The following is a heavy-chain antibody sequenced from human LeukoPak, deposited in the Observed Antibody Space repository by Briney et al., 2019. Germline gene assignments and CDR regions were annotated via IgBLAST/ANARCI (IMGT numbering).Heavy chain of an antibody. Sequence: SQTLSLTCAISGDSVSSNSAAWNWIRQSPSRGLEWLGRTYYRSKWYNDYAVSVKSRITINPNTSKNQFSLQLNSVTPEDTAVYYCARGCSATSCLVFGMDVWGQGTTVTVSS. V-gene: IGHV6-1*01. CDR2: TYYRSKWYN. J-gene: IGHJ6*02. CDR1: GDSVSSNSAA. D-gene: IGHD2-2*01. CDR3: ARGCSATSCLVFGMDV.